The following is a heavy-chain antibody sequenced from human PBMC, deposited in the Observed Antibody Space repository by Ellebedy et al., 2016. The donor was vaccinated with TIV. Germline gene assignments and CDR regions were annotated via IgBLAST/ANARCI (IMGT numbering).Heavy chain of an antibody. V-gene: IGHV1-46*01. J-gene: IGHJ4*02. CDR3: ARDQATPNPKYYFDY. D-gene: IGHD1-14*01. Sequence: VSVKVSCKASGYTFTSYYMHWVRQAPGQGLEWMGIINPSGGSTSYAQKFQGRVTMTRDTSTSTVYMELSSLRSEDTAVYYCARDQATPNPKYYFDYWGQGTLVTVSS. CDR1: GYTFTSYY. CDR2: INPSGGST.